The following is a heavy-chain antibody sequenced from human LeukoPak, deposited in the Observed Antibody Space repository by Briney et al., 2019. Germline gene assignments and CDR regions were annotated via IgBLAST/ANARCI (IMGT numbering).Heavy chain of an antibody. Sequence: PGGSLRLSCAASGFSFNNYTMHWVRQAPGKGLEWVSGISASGDVTFHADPLQGRFTISRDNSKNTLYLQMNSLRAEDTAEYYCAKSLLTTASGTGRAFDIWGQGTMVTVSA. V-gene: IGHV3-23*01. CDR2: ISASGDVT. D-gene: IGHD1-26*01. CDR1: GFSFNNYT. CDR3: AKSLLTTASGTGRAFDI. J-gene: IGHJ3*02.